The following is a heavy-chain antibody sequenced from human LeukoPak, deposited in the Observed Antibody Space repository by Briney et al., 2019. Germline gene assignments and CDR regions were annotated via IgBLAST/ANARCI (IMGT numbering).Heavy chain of an antibody. D-gene: IGHD2-2*01. CDR1: GYSFTSHW. CDR3: ARHPYCSSTSCYLPDY. J-gene: IGHJ4*02. CDR2: IYPGDSDT. Sequence: GESLKISCKGSGYSFTSHWIGWVRQMPGKGLEWMGIIYPGDSDTRYSPSFQGQVTISADKSISTAYLQWSSLKASDTAMYYCARHPYCSSTSCYLPDYWGQGTLVTVSS. V-gene: IGHV5-51*01.